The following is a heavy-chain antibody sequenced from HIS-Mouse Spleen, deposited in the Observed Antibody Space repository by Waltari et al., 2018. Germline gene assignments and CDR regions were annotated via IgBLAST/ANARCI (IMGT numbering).Heavy chain of an antibody. Sequence: QLQLQESGPGLVKPSETLSLTCTVSGGSISSSSYYWGWIRQPPGKGLEWIGSINYSGGTYSSPSLKSRVTISVDTSKNQFSLKLSSVTAADTAVYYCAREIPYSSSWYDWYFDLWGRGTLVTVSS. D-gene: IGHD6-13*01. J-gene: IGHJ2*01. V-gene: IGHV4-39*07. CDR3: AREIPYSSSWYDWYFDL. CDR1: GGSISSSSYY. CDR2: INYSGGT.